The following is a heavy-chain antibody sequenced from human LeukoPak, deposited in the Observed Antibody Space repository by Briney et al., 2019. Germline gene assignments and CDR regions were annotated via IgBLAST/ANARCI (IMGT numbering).Heavy chain of an antibody. CDR1: GFTFSSYA. CDR3: AKSSSYYGSGSYYPSPFDY. CDR2: ISGSGGST. V-gene: IGHV3-23*01. D-gene: IGHD3-10*01. Sequence: GGSLRLSCAASGFTFSSYAISWVRQAPGKGLEWVSAISGSGGSTYYADSVKGRFTISRDNSKNTLYLQMNSLRAEDTAVYYCAKSSSYYGSGSYYPSPFDYWGQGTLVTVSS. J-gene: IGHJ4*02.